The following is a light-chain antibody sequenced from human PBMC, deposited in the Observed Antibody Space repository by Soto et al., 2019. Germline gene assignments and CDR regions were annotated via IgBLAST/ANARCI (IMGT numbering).Light chain of an antibody. V-gene: IGKV3-20*01. J-gene: IGKJ2*01. CDR3: QHYGSSAQYT. CDR2: GAS. CDR1: QSVSSTY. Sequence: EIVLTQSPGTLSLSPVQRVSLSCRASQSVSSTYLAWYQQKPCQAPRLLIYGASYRATGIPDRYSGSGSGRDFTLTISRLEPEDCTLYSCQHYGSSAQYTFGQGTKLEI.